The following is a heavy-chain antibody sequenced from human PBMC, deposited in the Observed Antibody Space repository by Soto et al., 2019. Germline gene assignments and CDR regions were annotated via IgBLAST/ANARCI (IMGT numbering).Heavy chain of an antibody. V-gene: IGHV3-21*01. J-gene: IGHJ4*02. CDR1: GFTFSSYS. CDR3: ARDPDIVATISSAIDY. D-gene: IGHD5-12*01. Sequence: EVQLVESGGGLVQPGGSLRLSCAASGFTFSSYSMNWVRQAPGNGLEWVSSISSSSSYIYYADSVKGRFTISRDNAKTSLYLQMNGLRAEDTAVYYCARDPDIVATISSAIDYWGQGPLVTVSS. CDR2: ISSSSSYI.